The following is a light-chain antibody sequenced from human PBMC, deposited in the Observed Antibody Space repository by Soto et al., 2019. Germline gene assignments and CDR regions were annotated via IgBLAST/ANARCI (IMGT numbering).Light chain of an antibody. CDR2: EVS. CDR1: RSDVGGYNY. V-gene: IGLV2-14*01. CDR3: NSYTSTSSWV. Sequence: QSALTQPACVSGSPGQSITISCTGTRSDVGGYNYVSWYQQHPGKAPKLMIYEVSNRPSGVSNRFSGSKSVNTASLTISGLQAEDEADYYCNSYTSTSSWVFGGGTKLTVL. J-gene: IGLJ3*02.